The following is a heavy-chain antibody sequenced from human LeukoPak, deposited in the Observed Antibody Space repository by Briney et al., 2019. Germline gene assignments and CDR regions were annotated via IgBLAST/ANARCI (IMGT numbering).Heavy chain of an antibody. V-gene: IGHV1-69*05. CDR1: GGTFSSYA. J-gene: IGHJ5*02. CDR2: IIPIFGTP. Sequence: SVKVSCKASGGTFSSYAISWVRQAPGQGLEWMGGIIPIFGTPNYAQKFQGRVTITTDESTSTAYMELSSLRSEDTAVYHCARIMVDDYGDNGLSWGQGTLVTVSS. D-gene: IGHD4-17*01. CDR3: ARIMVDDYGDNGLS.